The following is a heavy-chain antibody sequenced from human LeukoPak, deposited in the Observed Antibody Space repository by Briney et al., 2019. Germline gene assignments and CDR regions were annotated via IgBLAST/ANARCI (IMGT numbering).Heavy chain of an antibody. V-gene: IGHV1-2*02. D-gene: IGHD4-23*01. Sequence: ASVKVSCKASGYTFIDYYMHWLRQAPGQGLEWMGWINPDSGGTNYAQKFQGRVTPTRDTSITTAYMELHRLRSDDTAVYYCARDGGLDYWGQGTPVTVSS. CDR1: GYTFIDYY. CDR3: ARDGGLDY. J-gene: IGHJ4*02. CDR2: INPDSGGT.